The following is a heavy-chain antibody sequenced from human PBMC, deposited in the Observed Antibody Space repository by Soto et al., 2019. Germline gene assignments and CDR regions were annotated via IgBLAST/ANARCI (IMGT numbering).Heavy chain of an antibody. CDR1: GFTFSNYA. V-gene: IGHV3-23*01. J-gene: IGHJ5*02. D-gene: IGHD2-8*01. Sequence: QPGGSLRLSCAASGFTFSNYAMNWIRQAPGKGLEWLSSISANGRNAYYADSVKGRFTISGDRSKNTLYLQLNSLRAEDTAVYYCANTHRYCTNGVCEDHPNWFDPWGQGTLVTVSS. CDR2: ISANGRNA. CDR3: ANTHRYCTNGVCEDHPNWFDP.